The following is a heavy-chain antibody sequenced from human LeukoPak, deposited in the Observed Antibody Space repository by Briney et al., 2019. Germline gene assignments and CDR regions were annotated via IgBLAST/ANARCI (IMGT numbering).Heavy chain of an antibody. CDR1: GGSISSYY. CDR2: IYYSGST. V-gene: IGHV4-59*01. Sequence: PSETLSLTCTVSGGSISSYYWSWIRQPPGKGLEWIGYIYYSGSTNYNPSLKSRVTISVDTSKNQFSLKLSSVTAADTAVYYCARDRLVLGYYYYGMDVWGQGTTVTVSS. CDR3: ARDRLVLGYYYYGMDV. J-gene: IGHJ6*02. D-gene: IGHD2-21*02.